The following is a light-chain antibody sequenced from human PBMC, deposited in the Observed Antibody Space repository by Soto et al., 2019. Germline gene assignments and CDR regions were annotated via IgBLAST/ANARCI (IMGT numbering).Light chain of an antibody. CDR1: QDIGSW. V-gene: IGKV1-12*01. Sequence: DIQMTQSPSSVSASVGDRVTITCRASQDIGSWLAWYQQKPGKAPDLLIYGASSLQSGVSSRFYGSRSGTDFTLTISILQPEEFATYYCQQGGSFPITFGQGTRLEIK. CDR2: GAS. J-gene: IGKJ5*01. CDR3: QQGGSFPIT.